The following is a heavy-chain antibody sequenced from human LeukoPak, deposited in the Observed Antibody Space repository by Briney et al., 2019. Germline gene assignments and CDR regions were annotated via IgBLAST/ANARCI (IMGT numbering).Heavy chain of an antibody. CDR1: GFTFSSYA. J-gene: IGHJ4*02. D-gene: IGHD5-12*01. CDR3: AKSYNGYESKPDY. Sequence: GGSLRLSCAASGFTFSSYAMSWVRQAPGKGLEWVSSISNSGGRTFYTDSVKGRFTISRDNSKITLYLQMNSLRAEDTAVYYCAKSYNGYESKPDYWGQGTLITVS. V-gene: IGHV3-23*01. CDR2: ISNSGGRT.